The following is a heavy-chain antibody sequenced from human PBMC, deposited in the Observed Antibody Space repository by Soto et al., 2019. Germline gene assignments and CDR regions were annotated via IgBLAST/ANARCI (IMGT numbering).Heavy chain of an antibody. CDR2: INHSGST. J-gene: IGHJ5*02. D-gene: IGHD3-10*01. V-gene: IGHV4-34*01. CDR3: ARGRVSGKGVRPAKWFDP. CDR1: GGSFSGYY. Sequence: QVQLQQWGAGLLKPSETLCLTCAVYGGSFSGYYWSWIRQPPGKGLEWIGEINHSGSTNYNPSLKSRVTISVDTSKNQFSLKLSSVTAADTAVYYCARGRVSGKGVRPAKWFDPWGQGTLVTVSS.